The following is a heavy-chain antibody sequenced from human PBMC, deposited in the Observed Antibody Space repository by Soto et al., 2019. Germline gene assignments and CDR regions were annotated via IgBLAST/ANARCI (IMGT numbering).Heavy chain of an antibody. CDR2: IYPGDSDT. D-gene: IGHD3-10*01. CDR1: GYSFTSYW. V-gene: IGHV5-51*01. CDR3: ARRSITMVRGVPHYYYYRMDV. J-gene: IGHJ6*02. Sequence: PGESLKISCKGSGYSFTSYWIGWVRQMPGKGLEWMGIIYPGDSDTRYSPSFQGQVTISADKSISTAYLQWSSLKASDTAMYYCARRSITMVRGVPHYYYYRMDVWGQGTTVTVSS.